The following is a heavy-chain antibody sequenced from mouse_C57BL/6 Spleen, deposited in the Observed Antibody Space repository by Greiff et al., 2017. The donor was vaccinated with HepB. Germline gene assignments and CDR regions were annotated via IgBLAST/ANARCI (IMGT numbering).Heavy chain of an antibody. CDR1: GFTFRSYT. V-gene: IGHV5-9*01. CDR3: SRHRYYGSSSAWVAY. D-gene: IGHD1-1*01. Sequence: EVQLVESGGGLVKPGGSLKLPCAASGFTFRSYTMSWVRQTPEKRLEWVATISGGGGNTYYPDSVKGRFTISRDNATNTLYLQMSSLRSEDTALYYCSRHRYYGSSSAWVAYWGQGTLVTVSA. CDR2: ISGGGGNT. J-gene: IGHJ3*01.